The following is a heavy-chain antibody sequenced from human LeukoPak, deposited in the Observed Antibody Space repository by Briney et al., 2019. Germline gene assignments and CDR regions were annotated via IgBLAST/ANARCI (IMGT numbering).Heavy chain of an antibody. V-gene: IGHV3-7*01. J-gene: IGHJ6*02. D-gene: IGHD1-26*01. CDR1: GFIFSSYW. CDR2: INQHGDER. Sequence: GGSLRLSCAASGFIFSSYWMSWVRQAPGKGLEWVANINQHGDERYYLDSVKGRFTVSRDNAKSSLFLQMNSLRAEDTAVYYCATEVGPRYYYYAMDVWGQGTTVTVSS. CDR3: ATEVGPRYYYYAMDV.